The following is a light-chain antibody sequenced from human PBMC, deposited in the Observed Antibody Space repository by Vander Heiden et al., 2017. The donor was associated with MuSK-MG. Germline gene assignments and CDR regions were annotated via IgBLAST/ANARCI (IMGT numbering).Light chain of an antibody. Sequence: EVVLTQSPATLSLSPGERATRSCRASENVGGYLAWYQQKPGQAPRLLIYDASNRAAGVPARFSGSGSGTDYTLTITSLHSEDFAVYYCQQRSHWPLITFGQGTRLEIE. CDR1: ENVGGY. J-gene: IGKJ5*01. CDR2: DAS. CDR3: QQRSHWPLIT. V-gene: IGKV3-11*01.